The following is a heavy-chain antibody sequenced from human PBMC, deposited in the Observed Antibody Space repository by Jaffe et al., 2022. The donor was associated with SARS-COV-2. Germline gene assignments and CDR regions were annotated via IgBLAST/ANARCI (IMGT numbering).Heavy chain of an antibody. V-gene: IGHV4-39*01. J-gene: IGHJ2*01. CDR1: GGSVSSGRSY. CDR2: VFYSGAT. D-gene: IGHD3-3*01. Sequence: QLQLQESGPGLVKPSETLSLTCTVSGGSVSSGRSYWGWIRQPPGKGLEWIGSVFYSGATYDNPSLKSRVTISVHTSKNQFSLRLSSVTAADTAVYYCTSQPSSTIFGVIPPYFGLWGRGTLVSVSS. CDR3: TSQPSSTIFGVIPPYFGL.